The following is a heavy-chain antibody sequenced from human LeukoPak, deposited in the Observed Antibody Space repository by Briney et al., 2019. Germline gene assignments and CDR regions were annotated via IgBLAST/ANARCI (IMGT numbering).Heavy chain of an antibody. CDR3: ARSEVTTITVDY. CDR1: GFTFRSYE. D-gene: IGHD5-24*01. J-gene: IGHJ4*02. V-gene: IGHV3-48*03. Sequence: GGSLRLSCAASGFTFRSYEMNWVRQAPGKGLEWVSYISSSSSNIYYANSVKGRFTISRDNDKNSLYLQMNSLRVEDTAVYYCARSEVTTITVDYWGQGALVTVSS. CDR2: ISSSSSNI.